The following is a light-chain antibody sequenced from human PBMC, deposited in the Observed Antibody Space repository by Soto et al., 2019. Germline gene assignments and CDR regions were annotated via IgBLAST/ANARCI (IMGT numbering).Light chain of an antibody. Sequence: ESVLTQSPGTLSLSPGERATLSCRASQSVSSSYLAWYRQKPGQAPSLLIYAASTRATGIPDRFSGSGSGTDFTLTISRLEPEDFAVYYCQQFETFGGGTKVEIK. CDR1: QSVSSSY. J-gene: IGKJ4*01. CDR3: QQFET. CDR2: AAS. V-gene: IGKV3-20*01.